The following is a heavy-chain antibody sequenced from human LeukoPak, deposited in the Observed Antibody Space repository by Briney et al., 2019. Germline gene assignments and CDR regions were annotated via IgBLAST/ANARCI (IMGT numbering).Heavy chain of an antibody. CDR1: EFTFSTYW. V-gene: IGHV3-7*03. D-gene: IGHD3-10*01. J-gene: IGHJ5*02. CDR2: IKKDGSEK. CDR3: AKKYGSGSYYRENWFDP. Sequence: HTGGSLRLSCAASEFTFSTYWMSWVRQAPGKGLEWVADIKKDGSEKYYVDSVKGRFTISRDNSKNTLYLQMNSLRAEDTAVYYCAKKYGSGSYYRENWFDPWGQGTLVTVSS.